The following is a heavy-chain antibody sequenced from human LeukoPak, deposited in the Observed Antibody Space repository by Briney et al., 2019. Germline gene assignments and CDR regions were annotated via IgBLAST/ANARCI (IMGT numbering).Heavy chain of an antibody. CDR1: GFTFSTYA. CDR3: AKDAQQEWLVKWVDY. CDR2: ISGSTIST. J-gene: IGHJ4*02. D-gene: IGHD6-19*01. Sequence: GGSLRLSCAASGFTFSTYAMSWVRQAPGKGLEWVSAISGSTISTYYADSVKGRFTISRDNSKNTLYLQLNSLRAEDTAVYYCAKDAQQEWLVKWVDYWGQGTLVTVSS. V-gene: IGHV3-23*01.